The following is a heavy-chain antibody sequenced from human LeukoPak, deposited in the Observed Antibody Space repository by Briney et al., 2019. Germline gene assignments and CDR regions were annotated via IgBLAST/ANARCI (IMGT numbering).Heavy chain of an antibody. CDR1: DGAITGYY. CDR3: AREKKDTAMAFDY. D-gene: IGHD5-18*01. J-gene: IGHJ4*02. CDR2: MLYSGDT. Sequence: SETLSLTCTVSDGAITGYYWGWIRQPPGKGLEWIGHMLYSGDTNYNPSLKSRVTISVDTSKNQFSLKLSSVTAADTAVYYCAREKKDTAMAFDYWGQGTLVTVSS. V-gene: IGHV4-59*01.